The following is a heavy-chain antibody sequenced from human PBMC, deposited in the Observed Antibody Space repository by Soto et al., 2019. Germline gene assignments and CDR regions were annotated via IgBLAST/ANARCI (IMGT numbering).Heavy chain of an antibody. CDR2: ISTSGSTI. J-gene: IGHJ4*02. D-gene: IGHD6-19*01. V-gene: IGHV3-48*03. CDR3: ARDGAVAGNFDY. CDR1: GFTFSRYE. Sequence: GGSLRLSCAASGFTFSRYEMNWVRQAPGRGLEWISYISTSGSTIYYADSVKGRFTISRDNAKNSLYLQMNSLRAEDTAVYYCARDGAVAGNFDYWGQGTLVTVSS.